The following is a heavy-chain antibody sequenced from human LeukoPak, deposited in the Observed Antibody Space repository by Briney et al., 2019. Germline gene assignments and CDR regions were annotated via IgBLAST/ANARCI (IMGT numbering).Heavy chain of an antibody. CDR1: GGSISSSSHS. CDR3: AQSLGSGNWIGNWFDP. J-gene: IGHJ5*02. D-gene: IGHD1-1*01. Sequence: SETLSLTCTVSGGSISSSSHSWGWIRQPPGKGLEWTGTIYYTGRTYYNPSLERRLTISVDTSKNQFSLKLTSVTAADTAIYYCAQSLGSGNWIGNWFDPWGQGTLVTVSS. CDR2: IYYTGRT. V-gene: IGHV4-39*01.